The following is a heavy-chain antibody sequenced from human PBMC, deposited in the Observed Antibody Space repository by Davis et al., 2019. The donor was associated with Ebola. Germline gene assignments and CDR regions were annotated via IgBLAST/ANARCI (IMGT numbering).Heavy chain of an antibody. CDR2: INAGNGNT. Sequence: ASVKVSCKASGYTFTSYAMHWVRQAPGQRLEWMGWINAGNGNTKYSQKFQGRVTMTRNTSISTAYMELGSLRSEDTAVYYCARDWRGNLVFDYWGQGTLVTVSS. CDR3: ARDWRGNLVFDY. D-gene: IGHD3-10*01. J-gene: IGHJ4*02. CDR1: GYTFTSYA. V-gene: IGHV1-3*01.